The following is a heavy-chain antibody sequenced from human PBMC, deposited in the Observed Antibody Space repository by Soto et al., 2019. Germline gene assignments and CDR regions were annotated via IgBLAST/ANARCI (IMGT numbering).Heavy chain of an antibody. V-gene: IGHV4-34*01. D-gene: IGHD3-10*01. CDR1: GGSFSGYY. CDR3: ARGRYYGSGSYHNWFDR. Sequence: SETPSLTCSVYGGSFSGYYWSWIRQPPGKGLEWIGEINHSGSTNYNPSLKSRVTISVDTSKNQFSLKLSSVTAADTAGYYCARGRYYGSGSYHNWFDRWSQGTLVTVS. J-gene: IGHJ5*02. CDR2: INHSGST.